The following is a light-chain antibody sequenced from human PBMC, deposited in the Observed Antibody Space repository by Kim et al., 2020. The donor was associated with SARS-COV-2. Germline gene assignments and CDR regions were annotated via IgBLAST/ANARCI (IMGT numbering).Light chain of an antibody. CDR2: GAS. V-gene: IGKV3-20*01. Sequence: SPGERATLACRASQSVSSSYVAWYQQKPGQAPRLLIYGASSRATGSPDRFSGSGSGTEFTLTISRLEPEDVAVYYCQQYGSSPRTFGQGTKADIK. CDR1: QSVSSSY. CDR3: QQYGSSPRT. J-gene: IGKJ1*01.